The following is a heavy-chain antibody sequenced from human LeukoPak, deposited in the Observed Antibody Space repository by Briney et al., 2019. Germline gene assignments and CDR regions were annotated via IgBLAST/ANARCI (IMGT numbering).Heavy chain of an antibody. V-gene: IGHV4-59*01. D-gene: IGHD5-18*01. J-gene: IGHJ6*03. CDR1: GGSISSYY. CDR2: IYYSGST. Sequence: SETLSLTCTVSGGSISSYYWSWIRQPPGKGLEWIGYIYYSGSTNYNPSLKSRVTISVDTSKKQFSLKLTSVTAADTAVYYCARTTEGGYTYGYFYYYYMDVWGKGTTVTISS. CDR3: ARTTEGGYTYGYFYYYYMDV.